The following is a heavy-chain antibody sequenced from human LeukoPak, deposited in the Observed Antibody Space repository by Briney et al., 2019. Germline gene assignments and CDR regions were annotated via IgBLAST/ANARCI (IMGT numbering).Heavy chain of an antibody. J-gene: IGHJ4*02. D-gene: IGHD3-3*01. Sequence: GGSLRLSCAASGFIFSRYWMHWVRQDPGKGRVWVSRIKSDGSSTNYADSVKGRFTISRDNAKNTLYVQMNSLRAEDTAVYYCASEIFRATTGVDYWGQGTLVTVSS. CDR2: IKSDGSST. V-gene: IGHV3-74*01. CDR1: GFIFSRYW. CDR3: ASEIFRATTGVDY.